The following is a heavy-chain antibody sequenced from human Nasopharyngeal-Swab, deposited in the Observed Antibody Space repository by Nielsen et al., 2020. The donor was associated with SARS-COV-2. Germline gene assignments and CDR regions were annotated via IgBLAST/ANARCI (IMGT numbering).Heavy chain of an antibody. CDR2: IHTSGTYT. Sequence: GGSLRLSCAASGFTFSSYWMNWIRQAPGKGLEWVSYIHTSGTYTDYADSVKGRFTISRDNAKNSLYLQMNTLRTEDTAVYYCARGHYGLDVWGQGTTVTVSS. V-gene: IGHV3-21*05. J-gene: IGHJ6*02. CDR1: GFTFSSYW. CDR3: ARGHYGLDV.